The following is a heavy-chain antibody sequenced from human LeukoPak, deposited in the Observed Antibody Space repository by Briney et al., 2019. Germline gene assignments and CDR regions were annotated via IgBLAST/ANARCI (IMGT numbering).Heavy chain of an antibody. CDR3: GRDSRTGGPRAFDS. V-gene: IGHV3-23*01. D-gene: IGHD2-8*02. J-gene: IGHJ4*02. CDR2: ITYSGSSS. Sequence: GGSLRLSCAASGFTFSSYAMTWVRQAPGKGLEWVSTITYSGSSSYYADSVKGRFTISRDNSKNTLYLQMGDLRAEDTAMYYCGRDSRTGGPRAFDSWGQGTLVTASS. CDR1: GFTFSSYA.